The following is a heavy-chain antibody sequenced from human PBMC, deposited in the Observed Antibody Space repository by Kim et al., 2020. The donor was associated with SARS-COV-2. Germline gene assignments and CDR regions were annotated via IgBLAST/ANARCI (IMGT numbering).Heavy chain of an antibody. CDR3: VRRAEYFDY. V-gene: IGHV4-59*08. D-gene: IGHD6-25*01. CDR1: GGSISSYY. CDR2: IYYSGST. Sequence: SDTLSLTCTVSGGSISSYYWSWIRQPPGKGLEWIGYIYYSGSTNYNPSLKSRVTISVDTSKNQFSLKLSSVTAADTVVYYCVRRAEYFDYWGQGTLVTVS. J-gene: IGHJ4*02.